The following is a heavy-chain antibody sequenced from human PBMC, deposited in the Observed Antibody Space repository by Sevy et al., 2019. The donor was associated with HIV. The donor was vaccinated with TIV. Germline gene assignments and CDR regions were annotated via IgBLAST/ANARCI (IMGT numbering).Heavy chain of an antibody. CDR3: ARGGVLEWPLGPFDY. V-gene: IGHV3-7*03. D-gene: IGHD3-3*01. CDR1: GFTFSRFW. CDR2: INQDGSER. J-gene: IGHJ4*02. Sequence: EGSLRLSCAASGFTFSRFWMSWVRQAPGKGLEWVANINQDGSERYYVDSVKGRFTISRDNAKNSLYLQMNSLRGEDTAMFFCARGGVLEWPLGPFDYWGQGTLVTVSS.